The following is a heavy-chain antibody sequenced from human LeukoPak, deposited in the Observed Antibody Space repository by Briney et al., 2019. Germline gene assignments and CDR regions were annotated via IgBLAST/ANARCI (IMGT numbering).Heavy chain of an antibody. V-gene: IGHV3-11*01. D-gene: IGHD3-3*01. Sequence: GGSLRLSCAVSGLNFGVYYMTWIRQAPGNGLEAPGKGLEWLSHISKTGTTIYYADSVKGRFTISRDNAKNSLYLHMNSLRADDTAVYYCVAGVALDYWGQGALVTVSS. CDR2: ISKTGTTI. J-gene: IGHJ4*02. CDR3: VAGVALDY. CDR1: GLNFGVYY.